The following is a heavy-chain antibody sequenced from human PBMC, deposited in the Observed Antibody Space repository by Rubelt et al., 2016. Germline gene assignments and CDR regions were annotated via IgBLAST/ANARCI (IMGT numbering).Heavy chain of an antibody. CDR1: TFSSYA. V-gene: IGHV1-69*01. D-gene: IGHD4-17*01. CDR3: ARKSYGDTGYYFDY. Sequence: TFSSYAISWVRQAPGQGLEWMGGIIPIFGTANYAQKFQGRVTITADESTSTAYMELSRLRSEDTAVYYCARKSYGDTGYYFDYWGQGTLVTVSS. J-gene: IGHJ4*02. CDR2: IIPIFGTA.